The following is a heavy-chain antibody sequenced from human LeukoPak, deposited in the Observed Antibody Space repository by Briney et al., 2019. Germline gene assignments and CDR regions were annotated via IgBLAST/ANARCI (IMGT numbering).Heavy chain of an antibody. Sequence: GGSLRLSCAASGFTFSSYAMSWVRQAPGKGLEWVSAISGSGGSTYYADSVKGRFTISRDNSKNTLYLQMNSLRAEDTAVYYCAKDTSNYYGLSRRVDPWGQGTLATVSS. CDR3: AKDTSNYYGLSRRVDP. D-gene: IGHD3-10*01. CDR2: ISGSGGST. J-gene: IGHJ5*02. V-gene: IGHV3-23*01. CDR1: GFTFSSYA.